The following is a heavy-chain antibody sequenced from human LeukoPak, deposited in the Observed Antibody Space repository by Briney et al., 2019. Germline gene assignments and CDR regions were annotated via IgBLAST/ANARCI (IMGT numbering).Heavy chain of an antibody. J-gene: IGHJ4*02. V-gene: IGHV3-30-3*01. CDR3: ARDLWGSSY. CDR2: ISYDGSNK. Sequence: GRSLRLSCAASGFTFSSYAMHWVRQAPGKGLEWVAVISYDGSNKYYADSVKGRFTISRDNSKNTLYLQMNSLRAEDTAVYYCARDLWGSSYWGQGTLVTVSS. D-gene: IGHD7-27*01. CDR1: GFTFSSYA.